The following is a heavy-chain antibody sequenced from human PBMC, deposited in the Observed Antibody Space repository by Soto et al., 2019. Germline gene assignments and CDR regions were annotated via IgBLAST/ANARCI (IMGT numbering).Heavy chain of an antibody. V-gene: IGHV4-34*01. D-gene: IGHD7-27*01. CDR1: GGSFSGYY. J-gene: IGHJ6*03. CDR3: ARGTGDRRDYYYYYMDV. CDR2: INHSGST. Sequence: SETPSLTCAVYGGSFSGYYWSWIRQPPGKGLEWIGEINHSGSTNYNPSLKSRVTISVDTSKNQFSLKLSSVTAADTAVYYCARGTGDRRDYYYYYMDVWGKGTTVTVSS.